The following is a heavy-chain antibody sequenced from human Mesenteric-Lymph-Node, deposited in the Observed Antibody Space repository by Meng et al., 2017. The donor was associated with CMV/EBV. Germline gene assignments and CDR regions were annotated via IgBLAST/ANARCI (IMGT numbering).Heavy chain of an antibody. CDR3: AREPVAAAGTSRFDY. D-gene: IGHD6-13*01. V-gene: IGHV3-11*01. Sequence: GGSLRLSCAASGFTFSDYYMSWIRQAPGKGLEWVSYISSSGSTIYYADSVKGRFTISRDNAKNSLYLQMNSLRAEDTAVYYCAREPVAAAGTSRFDYWGQGTLVTVSS. CDR2: ISSSGSTI. CDR1: GFTFSDYY. J-gene: IGHJ4*02.